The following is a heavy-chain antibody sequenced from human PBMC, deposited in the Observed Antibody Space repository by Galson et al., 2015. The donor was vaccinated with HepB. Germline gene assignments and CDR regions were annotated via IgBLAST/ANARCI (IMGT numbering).Heavy chain of an antibody. J-gene: IGHJ6*02. CDR1: GGSISSGGYY. CDR3: ARAAAWPESALIYGMDV. D-gene: IGHD1-14*01. Sequence: TLSLTCTVSGGSISSGGYYWSWIRQHPGKGLEWIGYIYYSGSTYYNPSLKSRVTISVDTSKNQFSLKLSSVTAADTAVYYCARAAAWPESALIYGMDVWGQGTTVTVSS. CDR2: IYYSGST. V-gene: IGHV4-31*03.